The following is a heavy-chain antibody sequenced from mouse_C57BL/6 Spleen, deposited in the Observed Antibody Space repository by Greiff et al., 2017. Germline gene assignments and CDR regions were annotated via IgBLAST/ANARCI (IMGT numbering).Heavy chain of an antibody. Sequence: VQLVESGAELARPGASVKLSCKASGYTFTSYGISWVKQRTGQGLEWIGEIYPRSGNTYYNEKFKGKATLTADKSSSTAYMELRSLTSEDSAVXFCARIEAYYSNFYYFDYWGQGTTLTVSS. CDR3: ARIEAYYSNFYYFDY. CDR2: IYPRSGNT. V-gene: IGHV1-81*01. D-gene: IGHD2-5*01. CDR1: GYTFTSYG. J-gene: IGHJ2*01.